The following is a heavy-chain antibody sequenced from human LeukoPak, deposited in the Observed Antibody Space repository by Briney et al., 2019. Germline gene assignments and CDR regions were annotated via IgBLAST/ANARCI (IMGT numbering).Heavy chain of an antibody. V-gene: IGHV3-23*01. J-gene: IGHJ6*03. Sequence: PGGSLRLSCAASGFTFSSYGMSWVRQAPGKGLEWVSAISGSGGSTYYADSVKGRFTISRDNSKNTLYLQMNSLRAEDTAVYYCAKDFAYYHYMDVWGKGTTVTISS. CDR1: GFTFSSYG. D-gene: IGHD3-3*01. CDR3: AKDFAYYHYMDV. CDR2: ISGSGGST.